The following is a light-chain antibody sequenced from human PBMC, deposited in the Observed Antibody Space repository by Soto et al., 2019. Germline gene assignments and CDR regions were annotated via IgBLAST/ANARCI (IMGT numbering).Light chain of an antibody. J-gene: IGKJ1*01. CDR1: QSISSW. Sequence: DIQMTQSPSTLSASVGERATITCRASQSISSWLAWYQQKPGTAPYLLIYKASTLESGVPSRFSGSGSGTEFTLTISSLQPDDFATYYCQQYKSYWTFGQGTKVEIK. CDR2: KAS. V-gene: IGKV1-5*03. CDR3: QQYKSYWT.